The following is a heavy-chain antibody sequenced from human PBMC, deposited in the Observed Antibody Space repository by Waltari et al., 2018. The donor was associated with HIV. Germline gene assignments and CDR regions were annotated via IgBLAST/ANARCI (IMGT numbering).Heavy chain of an antibody. CDR3: ARDRTRYYFDS. CDR1: GFSFGSYS. V-gene: IGHV3-48*01. Sequence: EVQLVESGGGLVQPGGSLRLSCTASGFSFGSYSRNWVRQAPGNGLEWVSYISTSSSAIFYADSVKGRFTISRDTAKNSLYLQMNSLRAEDTAVYYCARDRTRYYFDSWGQGTLVTVSS. CDR2: ISTSSSAI. J-gene: IGHJ4*02. D-gene: IGHD6-6*01.